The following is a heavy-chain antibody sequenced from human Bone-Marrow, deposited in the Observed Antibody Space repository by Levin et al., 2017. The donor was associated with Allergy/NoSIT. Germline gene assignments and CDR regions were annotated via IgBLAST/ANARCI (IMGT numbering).Heavy chain of an antibody. CDR2: IYYSGST. Sequence: LRLSCTVSGGSISSGGYYWSWIRQHPGKGLEWIGYIYYSGSTYYNPSLKSRVTISVDTSKNQFSLKLSSVTAADTAVYYCARVELVYAFDIWGQGTMVTVSS. D-gene: IGHD6-6*01. CDR1: GGSISSGGYY. V-gene: IGHV4-31*03. J-gene: IGHJ3*02. CDR3: ARVELVYAFDI.